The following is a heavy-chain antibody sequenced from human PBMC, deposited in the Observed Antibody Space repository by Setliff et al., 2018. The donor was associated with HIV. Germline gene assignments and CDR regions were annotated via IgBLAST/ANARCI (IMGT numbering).Heavy chain of an antibody. J-gene: IGHJ6*02. D-gene: IGHD3-3*01. CDR3: ARDLRITLFGGDVYYYYGMDV. CDR1: GGSFSGYY. CDR2: INHSGST. V-gene: IGHV4-34*01. Sequence: SETLSLTCAVYGGSFSGYYWSWIRQPPGKGLEWIGEINHSGSTNYNPSLKSRVTMSVDTSKNQFSLKLSPVTAADTAVYYCARDLRITLFGGDVYYYYGMDVWGQGTTVTVSS.